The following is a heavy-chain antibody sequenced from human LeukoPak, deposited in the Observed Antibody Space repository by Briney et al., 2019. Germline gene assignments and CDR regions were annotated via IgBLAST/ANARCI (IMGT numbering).Heavy chain of an antibody. Sequence: GASVKVSCKASGYTFTGYWMHWVRRAPGHGPEWMGWINPLSGDTNFPQKFRGRVTMARDTSSSTVYMELSRLRSDDTAVYYCARGRWYCSGGSCYYYYYGMDVWGQGTTVTVSS. CDR1: GYTFTGYW. CDR2: INPLSGDT. V-gene: IGHV1-2*02. CDR3: ARGRWYCSGGSCYYYYYGMDV. D-gene: IGHD2-15*01. J-gene: IGHJ6*02.